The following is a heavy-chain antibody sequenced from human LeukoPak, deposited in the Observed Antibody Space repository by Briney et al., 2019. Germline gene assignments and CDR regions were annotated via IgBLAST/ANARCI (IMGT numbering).Heavy chain of an antibody. CDR2: IYYSGST. V-gene: IGHV4-59*08. CDR1: GGSTSSYF. Sequence: SETLSHTCAVSGGSTSSYFWSWIGQPPGKGLEWIGYIYYSGSTNYNPSLKSRVTISVDTSKNQFSLKLSSVTAADTAVYYCARLYQPYYFHYWGQGTLVSVSS. CDR3: ARLYQPYYFHY. J-gene: IGHJ4*02.